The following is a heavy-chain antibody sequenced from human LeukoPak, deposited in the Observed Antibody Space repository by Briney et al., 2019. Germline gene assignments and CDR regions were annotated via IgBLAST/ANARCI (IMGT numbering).Heavy chain of an antibody. CDR1: GGTFSSYA. CDR3: ARESGSYEALFDY. D-gene: IGHD1-26*01. Sequence: SVKVSCKASGGTFSSYAISWVRQAPGQGVEWMGRIFPIFATANYAQKFQGRVTITADESASTAYMELSSLRSEDTAVYYCARESGSYEALFDYWGQGTLVTVSS. J-gene: IGHJ4*02. CDR2: IFPIFATA. V-gene: IGHV1-69*13.